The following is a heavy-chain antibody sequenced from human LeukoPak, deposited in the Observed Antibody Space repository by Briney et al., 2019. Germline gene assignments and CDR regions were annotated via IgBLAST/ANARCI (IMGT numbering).Heavy chain of an antibody. V-gene: IGHV3-21*01. CDR3: ARAWTSGWCCDY. CDR2: ISSSSSYI. Sequence: GGSLRLSCAASGFTFSSYSMNWVRQAPGKGLEWVSSISSSSSYIYYADSVKGRFTISRDNAKNSLYLQMNSLRAEDTAVYYCARAWTSGWCCDYWGQGTLVTVSS. D-gene: IGHD6-19*01. CDR1: GFTFSSYS. J-gene: IGHJ4*02.